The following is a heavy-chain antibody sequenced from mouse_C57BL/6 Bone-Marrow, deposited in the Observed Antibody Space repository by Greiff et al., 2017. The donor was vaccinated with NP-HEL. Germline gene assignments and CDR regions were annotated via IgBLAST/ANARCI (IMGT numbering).Heavy chain of an antibody. Sequence: EVQGVESVAELVRPGASVKLSCTASGFNIKNTYMHWVKQRPEQGLEWIGRIDPANGNTKYAPKFQGTATITADTSSNTAYLQLSSLTSEDTAIYYCARGYGSSFYWYFDVWGTGTTVTVSS. CDR2: IDPANGNT. CDR3: ARGYGSSFYWYFDV. V-gene: IGHV14-3*01. J-gene: IGHJ1*03. CDR1: GFNIKNTY. D-gene: IGHD1-1*01.